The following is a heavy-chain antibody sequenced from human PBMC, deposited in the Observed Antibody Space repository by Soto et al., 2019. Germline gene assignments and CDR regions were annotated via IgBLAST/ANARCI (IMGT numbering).Heavy chain of an antibody. V-gene: IGHV3-23*01. Sequence: GGSLRLSCAASGFTFSSYAMSWVRQAPGKGLEWVSAISGSGGSTYYADSVKGRFTIYRDNSKNTLYLQMNSLRAEAMAVYYCAIYKGNFGEGDYWGQGTLVTVSS. CDR2: ISGSGGST. D-gene: IGHD3-16*01. CDR3: AIYKGNFGEGDY. CDR1: GFTFSSYA. J-gene: IGHJ4*02.